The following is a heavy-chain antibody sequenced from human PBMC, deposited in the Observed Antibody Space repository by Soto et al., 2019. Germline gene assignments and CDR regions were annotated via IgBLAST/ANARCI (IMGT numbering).Heavy chain of an antibody. Sequence: QVQRVQSGPEVRKPGASVKVSCEASGYTFTTSGISWVRQVPGQGLEWMGWISTYNGDTNSAQNFQGRVLMTADTSTGTAYMELMSLKSDDTAVYYCARQGSWPYYYYGLDVWGQGTIVTVSS. D-gene: IGHD1-26*01. CDR3: ARQGSWPYYYYGLDV. CDR2: ISTYNGDT. V-gene: IGHV1-18*01. J-gene: IGHJ6*02. CDR1: GYTFTTSG.